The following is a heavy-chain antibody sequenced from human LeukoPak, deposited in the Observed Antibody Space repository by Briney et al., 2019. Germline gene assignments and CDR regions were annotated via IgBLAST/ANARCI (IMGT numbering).Heavy chain of an antibody. D-gene: IGHD2-2*01. CDR2: ISGSGGST. V-gene: IGHV3-23*01. CDR1: GFTFSSYA. J-gene: IGHJ4*02. Sequence: GGSLRLSCAVSGFTFSSYAMSWVRQAPGKGLEWVSAISGSGGSTYYADSVKGRFTISRDNSKNTLYLQMNSLRAEDTAVYYCAKARGYCSSTSCSKGGYFDYWGQGTLVTVSS. CDR3: AKARGYCSSTSCSKGGYFDY.